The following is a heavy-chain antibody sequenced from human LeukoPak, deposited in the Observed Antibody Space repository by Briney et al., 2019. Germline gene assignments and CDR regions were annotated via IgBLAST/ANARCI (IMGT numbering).Heavy chain of an antibody. J-gene: IGHJ6*03. CDR3: AKDRGRYCSGGSCPTSYYYYYMDV. V-gene: IGHV3-21*01. Sequence: GGSLRLSCAASGFTFSGSTMNWVRQAPGKGLEWVSFISTSSSYIYYADSVRGRFTISRDNSKNTLYLQMNSLRAEDTAVYYCAKDRGRYCSGGSCPTSYYYYYMDVWGKGTTVTISS. D-gene: IGHD2-15*01. CDR2: ISTSSSYI. CDR1: GFTFSGST.